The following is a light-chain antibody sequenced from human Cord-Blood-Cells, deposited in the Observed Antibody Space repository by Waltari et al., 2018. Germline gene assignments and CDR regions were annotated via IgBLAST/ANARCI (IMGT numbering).Light chain of an antibody. CDR1: SSDVGGYNL. V-gene: IGLV2-23*02. CDR3: CSYAGSSTFAV. J-gene: IGLJ2*01. Sequence: QSALTEPASVSGSPGQSITISCTGTSSDVGGYNLVSWYQQHPGNAPKLMIYEVSKGPSGVSNRFSGSKSGNTASLTSSGLQAEDETDYYCCSYAGSSTFAVFGGGTKLTVL. CDR2: EVS.